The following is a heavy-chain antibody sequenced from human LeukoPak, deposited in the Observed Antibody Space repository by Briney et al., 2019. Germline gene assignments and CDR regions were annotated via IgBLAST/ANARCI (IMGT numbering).Heavy chain of an antibody. CDR2: ISYTGGEI. CDR1: GGSLYSYY. Sequence: PSETLSLTCTVSGGSLYSYYWSWIRQPPGKRLEWIGYISYTGGEINYNPSLKSRLTLSVDTSKHQFSLMLTSVTAADTAIYYCARQPGGTAAFDVWAQGTMVTVSS. V-gene: IGHV4-59*08. D-gene: IGHD1-14*01. J-gene: IGHJ3*01. CDR3: ARQPGGTAAFDV.